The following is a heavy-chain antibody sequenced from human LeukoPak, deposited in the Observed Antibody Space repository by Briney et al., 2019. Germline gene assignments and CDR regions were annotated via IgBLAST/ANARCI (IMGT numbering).Heavy chain of an antibody. CDR1: GFTFSSYW. J-gene: IGHJ4*02. CDR3: ARDSHRLNTMIRGVIIDY. D-gene: IGHD3-10*01. CDR2: IKQDGSEK. Sequence: GGSLRLSCAASGFTFSSYWMAWVRQAPGKGLEWVASIKQDGSEKYYVDSIKGRLTISRDNGKNSLYLQMNSLRAEDTAVYYCARDSHRLNTMIRGVIIDYWGQGTLVTVSS. V-gene: IGHV3-7*04.